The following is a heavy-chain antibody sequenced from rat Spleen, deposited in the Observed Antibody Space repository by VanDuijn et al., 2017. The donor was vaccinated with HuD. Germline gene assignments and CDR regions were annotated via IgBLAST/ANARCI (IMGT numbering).Heavy chain of an antibody. J-gene: IGHJ2*01. V-gene: IGHV5-25*01. D-gene: IGHD1-1*01. CDR1: GFIFRNYY. CDR3: TRNGYSSSYYFDY. Sequence: EVQLVESGGGLVQPGRSMKLSCTASGFIFRNYYMAWVRQAPTKGLEWVASISTGGGNTYYRDSVKGRFTVSRDNAKSTLYLQMNSLRSEDTATYYCTRNGYSSSYYFDYWGQGVMVTVSS. CDR2: ISTGGGNT.